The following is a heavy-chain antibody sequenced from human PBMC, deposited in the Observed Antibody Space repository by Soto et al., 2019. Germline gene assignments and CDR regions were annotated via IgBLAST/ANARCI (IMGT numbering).Heavy chain of an antibody. D-gene: IGHD3-3*01. CDR1: GYTFTSYD. CDR2: MNPNSGNT. V-gene: IGHV1-8*01. J-gene: IGHJ6*02. CDR3: AREGSYDFWSGYTALSRDYYYGMDV. Sequence: ASVKVSCKASGYTFTSYDINWVRQATGQGLEWMGWMNPNSGNTGYAQKFQGRVTMTRNTSISTAYMELSSLRSEDTAVYYCAREGSYDFWSGYTALSRDYYYGMDVWGQGTTVTVSS.